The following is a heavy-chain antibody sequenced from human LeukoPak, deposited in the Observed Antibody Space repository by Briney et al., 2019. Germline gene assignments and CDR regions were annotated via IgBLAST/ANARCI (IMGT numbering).Heavy chain of an antibody. CDR1: GFTFSSYA. CDR2: ISGSGGST. Sequence: GGSLRLSCAASGFTFSSYAMSWVRQAPGKGLEWVSAISGSGGSTYYADSVKGRFTISRDNSKNTLYLQMNSLRAEDTAVYYCAKLSWTVGATLNFDYWGREPWSPSPQ. D-gene: IGHD1-26*01. CDR3: AKLSWTVGATLNFDY. V-gene: IGHV3-23*01. J-gene: IGHJ4*02.